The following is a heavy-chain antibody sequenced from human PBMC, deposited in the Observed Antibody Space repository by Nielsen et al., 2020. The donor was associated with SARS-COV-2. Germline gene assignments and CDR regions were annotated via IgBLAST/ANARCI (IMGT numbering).Heavy chain of an antibody. J-gene: IGHJ6*03. CDR2: IIPIFGTA. V-gene: IGHV1-69*01. D-gene: IGHD5-18*01. Sequence: WVRQAPGQGLEWVGGIIPIFGTANYAQKFQGRVTITADESTSTAYMELSSLRSEDTAVYYCARGPPAMVYYYYYYMDVWGKGTTVTVSS. CDR3: ARGPPAMVYYYYYYMDV.